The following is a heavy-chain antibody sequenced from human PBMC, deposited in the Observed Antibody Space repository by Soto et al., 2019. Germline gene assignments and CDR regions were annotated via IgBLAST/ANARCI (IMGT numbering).Heavy chain of an antibody. CDR1: GFTFSRQA. D-gene: IGHD2-15*01. J-gene: IGHJ4*02. Sequence: QVQLVASGGGVVQPERSLRLSCAASGFTFSRQAMHWVRQAPGRGLEWVAVIWYHGIDKYYADSVKGRFTISRDNSKNTVDLQMNSLRGEETAVYYCATGFLGLCTGGNCLFDYWGQGTLVTVSS. CDR3: ATGFLGLCTGGNCLFDY. V-gene: IGHV3-33*01. CDR2: IWYHGIDK.